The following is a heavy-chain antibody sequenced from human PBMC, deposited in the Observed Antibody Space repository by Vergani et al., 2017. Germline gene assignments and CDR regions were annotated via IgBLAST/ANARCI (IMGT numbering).Heavy chain of an antibody. CDR3: ARDRLAQPYYYGMDV. J-gene: IGHJ6*02. V-gene: IGHV1-2*02. Sequence: QVQLVQSGAEVKKPGASVKVSCKASGYTFIGYYMHWVRQAPGQGLEWMGWINPNSGGTNYAQKFQGRVTMTRDTSISTAYMELSRLRSDDTAVYYCARDRLAQPYYYGMDVWGQGTTVTVSS. CDR1: GYTFIGYY. D-gene: IGHD3-9*01. CDR2: INPNSGGT.